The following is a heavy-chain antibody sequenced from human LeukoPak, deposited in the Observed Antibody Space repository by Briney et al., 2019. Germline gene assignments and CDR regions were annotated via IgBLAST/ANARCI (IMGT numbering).Heavy chain of an antibody. Sequence: VASVKVSCKASGGTFSSYAISWVRQAPGQGLEWMGGIIPIFGTANYAQKFQGRVTITADESTSTAYMELNSLRSEDTAVYYCARGLIVGVTALGYWGQGTLVTVSS. CDR1: GGTFSSYA. D-gene: IGHD1-26*01. CDR2: IIPIFGTA. J-gene: IGHJ4*02. CDR3: ARGLIVGVTALGY. V-gene: IGHV1-69*13.